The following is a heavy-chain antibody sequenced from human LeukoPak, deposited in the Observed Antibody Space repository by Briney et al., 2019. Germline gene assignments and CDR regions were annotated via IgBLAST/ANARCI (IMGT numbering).Heavy chain of an antibody. CDR3: ARHIYGSGGLNWFDP. CDR1: GGSISSSSYY. Sequence: PSETLSLTCTVSGGSISSSSYYWGWIRQPPGKGLEWIGSIYYSGSTYYNPSLKSRVTISVDTSKNQFSLKLSSVTAADTAVYYCARHIYGSGGLNWFDPWGQGTLVTVSS. J-gene: IGHJ5*02. CDR2: IYYSGST. D-gene: IGHD3-10*01. V-gene: IGHV4-39*01.